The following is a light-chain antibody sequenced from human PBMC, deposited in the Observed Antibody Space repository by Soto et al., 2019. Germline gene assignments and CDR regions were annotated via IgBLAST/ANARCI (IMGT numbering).Light chain of an antibody. CDR2: AAS. Sequence: DIQMTQSPSSLSASVGDRVTITCRASQTVGSYLSWYQHRPGEAPMLLIYAASSLQSGVPSRFSGSGSGTDFTLTINSLQPEDFATYSCQQNYNAPPTFGQGTQVAIK. J-gene: IGKJ1*01. CDR3: QQNYNAPPT. V-gene: IGKV1-39*01. CDR1: QTVGSY.